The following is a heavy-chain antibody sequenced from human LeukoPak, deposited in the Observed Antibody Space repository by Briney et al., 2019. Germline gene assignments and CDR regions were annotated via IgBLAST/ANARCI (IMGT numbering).Heavy chain of an antibody. CDR3: TSVHSGFYCRFDY. Sequence: PGGSLRLSCAGSGFSFSDSTIHWVRQASGKGLEWIGRIRNKANSYTTAYSASVNGRFTISRDDSKNTAYLQMNSLKTEDTAVYFCTSVHSGFYCRFDYWGPGTLVTVSS. D-gene: IGHD3-22*01. CDR2: IRNKANSYTT. CDR1: GFSFSDST. J-gene: IGHJ4*02. V-gene: IGHV3-73*01.